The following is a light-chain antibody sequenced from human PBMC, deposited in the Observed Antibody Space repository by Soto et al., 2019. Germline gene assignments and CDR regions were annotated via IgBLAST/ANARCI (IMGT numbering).Light chain of an antibody. V-gene: IGKV1-39*01. J-gene: IGKJ2*01. CDR1: QSISNY. CDR3: QQSYSTPYT. CDR2: AAS. Sequence: DIQMTQSPSSLSASVGDRVTITCRASQSISNYLNWYQQKPGKAPKLLIYAASSLQSGVPSRFSGSGSGTDFTLTISSLQPGDFSTYYCQQSYSTPYTFGQGTKLEIK.